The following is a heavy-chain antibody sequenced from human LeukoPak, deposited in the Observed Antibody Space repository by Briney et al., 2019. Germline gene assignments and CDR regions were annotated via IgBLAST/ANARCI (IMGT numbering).Heavy chain of an antibody. CDR3: AELGITMIGGV. CDR2: ISGSGGST. V-gene: IGHV3-23*01. D-gene: IGHD3-10*02. CDR1: GFTFSNYA. J-gene: IGHJ6*04. Sequence: GGSLRLSCAASGFTFSNYAMSWVRQAPGKGLEWVSVISGSGGSTYYVDSVQGRFTISRDNAKNSLYLQMNSLRAEDTAVYYCAELGITMIGGVWGKGTTVTISS.